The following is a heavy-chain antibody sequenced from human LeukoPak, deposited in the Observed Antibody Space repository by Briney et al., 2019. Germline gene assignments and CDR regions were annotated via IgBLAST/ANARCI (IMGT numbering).Heavy chain of an antibody. D-gene: IGHD3-16*01. Sequence: GGSLRLSCAASGFTFSSFVLNWVRQAPGKGLEWVSTISGSGGATYCADSVKGRFTISRDNSKNTLFLQMNSLRGEDTAVYYCVLRGGATDYWGQGTLVTVSS. CDR3: VLRGGATDY. CDR2: ISGSGGAT. V-gene: IGHV3-23*01. CDR1: GFTFSSFV. J-gene: IGHJ4*02.